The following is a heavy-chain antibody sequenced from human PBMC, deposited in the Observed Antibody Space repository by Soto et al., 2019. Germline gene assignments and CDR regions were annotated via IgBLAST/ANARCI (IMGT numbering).Heavy chain of an antibody. CDR1: GFTFSSCW. V-gene: IGHV3-74*03. J-gene: IGHJ3*02. CDR2: INRDGTTT. Sequence: EVQLVESGGGLVQPGGSLRLSCAASGFTFSSCWMNWVRQAPGEGLVWVARINRDGTTTTYADSVKGRFTISRDNAKNTLYLQMNSLRAEDTTVYYCAVIPRPGDGFDIWGQGTMVTVSS. D-gene: IGHD2-21*01. CDR3: AVIPRPGDGFDI.